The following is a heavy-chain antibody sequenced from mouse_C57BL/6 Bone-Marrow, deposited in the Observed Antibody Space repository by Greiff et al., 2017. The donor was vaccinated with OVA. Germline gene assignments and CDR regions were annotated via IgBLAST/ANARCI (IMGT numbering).Heavy chain of an antibody. D-gene: IGHD1-1*01. Sequence: QVQLQQSGAELAKPGASVKLSCKASGYTFTSYWMHWVKQRPGQGLEWIGDINPSSGYTKYNQKFKDKATLTADKSSSTAYMQLSSLTYEDSAVDYCARNLPGGKGYFDYWGQGTTLTVSS. V-gene: IGHV1-7*01. CDR1: GYTFTSYW. CDR2: INPSSGYT. J-gene: IGHJ2*01. CDR3: ARNLPGGKGYFDY.